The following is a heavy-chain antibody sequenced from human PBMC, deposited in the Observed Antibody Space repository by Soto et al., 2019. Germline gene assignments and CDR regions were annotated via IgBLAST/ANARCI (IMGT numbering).Heavy chain of an antibody. V-gene: IGHV3-23*01. CDR2: ISGSGGST. Sequence: GGSLRLSCAASGFTFSSYAMSWVRQTPGKGLEWVSAISGSGGSTYYADSVKGRFTISRDNPKNTLYLQMNSLRAEDTAVYYFANTMPKSGRYFRRRARWNYFDYVDQGTLVAVSS. CDR3: ANTMPKSGRYFRRRARWNYFDY. D-gene: IGHD1-26*01. CDR1: GFTFSSYA. J-gene: IGHJ4*02.